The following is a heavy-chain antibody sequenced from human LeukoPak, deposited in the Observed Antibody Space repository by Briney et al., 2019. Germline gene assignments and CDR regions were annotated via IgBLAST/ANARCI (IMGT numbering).Heavy chain of an antibody. Sequence: PSETLSLTCAVYGGSFSGCYWSWIRQPPGKGLEWIGEINHSGSTNYNPSLKSRVTISVDTSKNQFSLKLSSVTAADTAVYYCARVRKVAYYDFWSGLNHDAFDIWGQGTMVTVSS. V-gene: IGHV4-34*01. CDR3: ARVRKVAYYDFWSGLNHDAFDI. D-gene: IGHD3-3*01. CDR1: GGSFSGCY. J-gene: IGHJ3*02. CDR2: INHSGST.